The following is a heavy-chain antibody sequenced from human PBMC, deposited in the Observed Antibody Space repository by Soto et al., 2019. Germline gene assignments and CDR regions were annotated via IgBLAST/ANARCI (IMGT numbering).Heavy chain of an antibody. CDR3: ATGPSMVRGVISDY. J-gene: IGHJ4*02. CDR1: GYTLTELS. V-gene: IGHV1-24*01. D-gene: IGHD3-10*01. CDR2: FDPEDGET. Sequence: ASVKVSCKVSGYTLTELSMHWVRQAPGKGLEWMGGFDPEDGETIYAQKFQGRVTMTEDTSTDTAYMELSSLRSEDTAVYYCATGPSMVRGVISDYWGQGTLVTVSS.